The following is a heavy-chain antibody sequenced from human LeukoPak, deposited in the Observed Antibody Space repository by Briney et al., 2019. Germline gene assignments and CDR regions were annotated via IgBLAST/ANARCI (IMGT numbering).Heavy chain of an antibody. J-gene: IGHJ5*02. CDR1: GGSISSGGYY. Sequence: SETLSLTCTVSGGSISSGGYYWSWIRQHPGKGLEWIGYIYYSGSTYYNPSLKSRVTISVDTSKNQFSLKLSSATAADTAVYYCARENFDWLSANNWFDPWGRGTLVTVSS. V-gene: IGHV4-31*03. D-gene: IGHD3-9*01. CDR2: IYYSGST. CDR3: ARENFDWLSANNWFDP.